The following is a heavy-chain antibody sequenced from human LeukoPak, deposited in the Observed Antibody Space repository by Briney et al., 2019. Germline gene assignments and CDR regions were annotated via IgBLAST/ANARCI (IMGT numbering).Heavy chain of an antibody. CDR3: ARSRCSDSTSCYYFFFFDS. Sequence: GASVKVSCKASGYTFTSYDINWVRQATGQGLEWMGWMNPNSGNTGYAQKFQGRVTMTTDTSTSTAYLELRSLRSDDTAVYYCARSRCSDSTSCYYFFFFDSWGQGSLVTVSS. D-gene: IGHD2-2*01. CDR2: MNPNSGNT. CDR1: GYTFTSYD. V-gene: IGHV1-8*01. J-gene: IGHJ4*02.